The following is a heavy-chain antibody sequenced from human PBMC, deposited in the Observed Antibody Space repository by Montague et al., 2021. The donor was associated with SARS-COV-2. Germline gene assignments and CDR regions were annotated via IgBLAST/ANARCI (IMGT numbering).Heavy chain of an antibody. Sequence: SETLSLTCTRLCRGTQAQIGRSHGCTQSTMAGLMWIGGSNNNGSTFYNPSLKSRVTISVDTSKNQFSLRVSGVTAEDTTVYFCARHGDSGDERDGFHIWGQGTRVTVSS. J-gene: IGHJ3*02. CDR3: ARHGDSGDERDGFHI. CDR1: RGTQAQIGRS. CDR2: SNNNGST. D-gene: IGHD5-12*01. V-gene: IGHV4-39*01.